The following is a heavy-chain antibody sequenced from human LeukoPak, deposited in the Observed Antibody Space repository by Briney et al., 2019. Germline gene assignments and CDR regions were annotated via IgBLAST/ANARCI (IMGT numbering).Heavy chain of an antibody. CDR1: GYTFTGYD. V-gene: IGHV1-8*01. CDR2: MNPNSGNT. J-gene: IGHJ4*02. Sequence: ASVKVSCKASGYTFTGYDINWVRQATGQGLEWMGWMNPNSGNTGYAQKFQGRVTMTRNTSISTAYMELSSLRSEDTAVYYCARAEFPPHYYYDSSGYPYYWGQGTLVTVSS. D-gene: IGHD3-22*01. CDR3: ARAEFPPHYYYDSSGYPYY.